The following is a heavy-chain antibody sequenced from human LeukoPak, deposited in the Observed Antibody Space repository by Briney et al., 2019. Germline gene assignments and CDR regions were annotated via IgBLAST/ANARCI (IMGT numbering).Heavy chain of an antibody. V-gene: IGHV3-30*18. CDR1: GFTFKNYV. D-gene: IGHD3-16*01. CDR3: AKDRGGSYLDY. Sequence: GRSLRLSCAASGFTFKNYVMHWVRQAPGKGLEWVAIISYDGSNKYYADSVKGRFTISRDNSKNTLYLQMNSLRAEDTAVYYCAKDRGGSYLDYWGQGTLVTVSS. CDR2: ISYDGSNK. J-gene: IGHJ4*02.